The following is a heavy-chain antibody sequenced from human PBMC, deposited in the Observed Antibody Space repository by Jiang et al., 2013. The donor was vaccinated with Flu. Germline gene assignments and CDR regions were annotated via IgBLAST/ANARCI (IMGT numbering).Heavy chain of an antibody. CDR3: ARSRTIFGPFTEASNYYYYGMDV. CDR1: GGSISSSAYY. J-gene: IGHJ6*02. D-gene: IGHD3-3*01. Sequence: PGLVKPSETLSLTCSVSGGSISSSAYYWGWLRQPPGKGLEWIGTIYYSGSTYYNPSLKSRVTISVDTSKNQFPLKLSSVIAADTAVYFCARSRTIFGPFTEASNYYYYGMDVWGQGTTVTVSS. V-gene: IGHV4-39*01. CDR2: IYYSGST.